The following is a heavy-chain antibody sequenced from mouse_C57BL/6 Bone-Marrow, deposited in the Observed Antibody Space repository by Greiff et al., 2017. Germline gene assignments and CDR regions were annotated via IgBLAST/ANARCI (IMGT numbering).Heavy chain of an antibody. J-gene: IGHJ4*01. CDR3: ARDLPIATAYAMDY. CDR2: IYPGDGDT. CDR1: GYAFSSSW. Sequence: QVQLQQSGPELVKPGASVKLSCKASGYAFSSSWMNWVKQRPGKGLEWIGRIYPGDGDTNYNGKFKGKATLTADKSSSTAYMQLSSLTSEDSAVYFCARDLPIATAYAMDYWGQGTSVTVSS. D-gene: IGHD1-2*01. V-gene: IGHV1-82*01.